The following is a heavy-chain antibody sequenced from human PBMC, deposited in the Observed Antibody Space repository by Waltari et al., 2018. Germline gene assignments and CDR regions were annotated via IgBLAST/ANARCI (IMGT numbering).Heavy chain of an antibody. D-gene: IGHD5-18*01. CDR1: GFTFSSYW. CDR2: INHDGSGK. Sequence: EVQLVESGGGLVQPGGSLRLSCAASGFTFSSYWRSWVRQAPGKGLEWLANINHDGSGKYFLGSVKGRFTISRDNAENSVYLQMNSLTGEDTAVYYCATSLDAAGNDWGQGTLVTVSS. J-gene: IGHJ4*02. V-gene: IGHV3-7*01. CDR3: ATSLDAAGND.